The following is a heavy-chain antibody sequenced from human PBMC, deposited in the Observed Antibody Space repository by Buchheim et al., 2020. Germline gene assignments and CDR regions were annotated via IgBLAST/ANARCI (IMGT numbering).Heavy chain of an antibody. V-gene: IGHV3-23*01. J-gene: IGHJ6*02. CDR1: GFTFSSYA. Sequence: EVQLLESGGGLVQPGGSLRLSCAASGFTFSSYAMSWVRQAPGKGLEWVSVFICSGGTTYYADSVRGRFTISRDNSKHTLYLQMNSLRAEDTAVYYCAKARESSYYYYGMDVWGQGTT. D-gene: IGHD5-24*01. CDR2: FICSGGTT. CDR3: AKARESSYYYYGMDV.